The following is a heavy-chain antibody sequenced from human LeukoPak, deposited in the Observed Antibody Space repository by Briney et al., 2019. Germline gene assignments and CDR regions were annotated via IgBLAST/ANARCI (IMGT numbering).Heavy chain of an antibody. CDR3: ARGHYYYYMDV. J-gene: IGHJ6*03. Sequence: SVQVSCKASGGTFSSYSISWVRQAPGQGLEWMGGIIPIFGTANYAQKFQGRVTITTDESTSTAYMELSSLRSEDTAVYYCARGHYYYYMDVWGKGTTVSVSS. CDR1: GGTFSSYS. V-gene: IGHV1-69*05. CDR2: IIPIFGTA.